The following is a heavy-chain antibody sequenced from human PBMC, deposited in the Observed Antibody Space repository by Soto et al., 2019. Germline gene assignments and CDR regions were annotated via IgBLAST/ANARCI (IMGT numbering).Heavy chain of an antibody. CDR3: AGGRRAQGPRGYSYGKQDY. Sequence: PSETLSLTCAVYGGSFSGYYWSWIRQPPGKGMEWIGEINHSGSTNYNPSLKSRVTISVDTSKNHFPLKLSPVTAADTAVYYCAGGRRAQGPRGYSYGKQDYWGQGTLVTVS. CDR2: INHSGST. J-gene: IGHJ4*02. D-gene: IGHD5-18*01. V-gene: IGHV4-34*01. CDR1: GGSFSGYY.